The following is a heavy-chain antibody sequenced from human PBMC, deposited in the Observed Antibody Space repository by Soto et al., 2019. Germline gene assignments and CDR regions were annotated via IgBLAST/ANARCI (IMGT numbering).Heavy chain of an antibody. CDR2: IYYSGST. D-gene: IGHD3-22*01. CDR3: ARGYGYVSSGYYPAGTIPGWFDP. J-gene: IGHJ5*02. Sequence: PSETLSLTCTVSGGSISSGDYYWSWIRQPPGKGLEWIGYIYYSGSTYYNPSLKSRVTISVDTSKNQFSLKLSSVTAADTAVYYCARGYGYVSSGYYPAGTIPGWFDPWGQGTLVTVSS. V-gene: IGHV4-30-4*01. CDR1: GGSISSGDYY.